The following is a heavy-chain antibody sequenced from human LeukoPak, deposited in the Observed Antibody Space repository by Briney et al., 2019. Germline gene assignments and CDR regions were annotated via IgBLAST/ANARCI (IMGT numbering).Heavy chain of an antibody. CDR1: GYAFTSYA. CDR3: ARGASRRQQLVSNCFDP. Sequence: ATLKVSCKASGYAFTSYAMHWVRHAPGQRLEWMGRINAGNGNTKYSQKSQGRVTITRDTSASTAYMELSSLRSENTAVYCCARGASRRQQLVSNCFDPWGQETLVPVSS. V-gene: IGHV1-3*01. D-gene: IGHD6-13*01. CDR2: INAGNGNT. J-gene: IGHJ5*02.